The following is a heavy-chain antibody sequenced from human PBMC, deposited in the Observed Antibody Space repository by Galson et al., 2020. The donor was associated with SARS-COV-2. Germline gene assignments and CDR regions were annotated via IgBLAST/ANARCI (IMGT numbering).Heavy chain of an antibody. Sequence: GGSLRLSCAASGFTFSSYGMHWVRQAPGKGLEWVAVIWYDGSNKYYADSVKGRFTISRDNSKNTLYLQMNSLRAEDTAVYYCAKEGYGQGGFDYWGQGTLVTVSS. CDR1: GFTFSSYG. J-gene: IGHJ4*02. CDR3: AKEGYGQGGFDY. CDR2: IWYDGSNK. D-gene: IGHD5-18*01. V-gene: IGHV3-33*06.